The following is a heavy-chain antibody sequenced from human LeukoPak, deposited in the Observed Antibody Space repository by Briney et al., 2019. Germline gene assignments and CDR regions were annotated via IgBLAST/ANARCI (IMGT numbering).Heavy chain of an antibody. CDR2: INYSGST. CDR1: GGSISSGGYY. V-gene: IGHV4-31*03. J-gene: IGHJ4*02. Sequence: PSQTLSLTCTVSGGSISSGGYYWSWIRQHPGKGLEWIGHINYSGSTYYNPSLRSRVTISVDTSKNRFSLNLSSVTAADTAVYYCARGSTIVARECGFDYWGQGTLVTVSS. D-gene: IGHD6-6*01. CDR3: ARGSTIVARECGFDY.